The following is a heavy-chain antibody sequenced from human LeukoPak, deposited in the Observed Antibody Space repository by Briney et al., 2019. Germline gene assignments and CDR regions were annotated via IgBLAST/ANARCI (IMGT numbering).Heavy chain of an antibody. V-gene: IGHV3-30*18. J-gene: IGHJ4*02. CDR1: GFTFSSYG. CDR3: AKQSSAWYTAPNDY. Sequence: PGGSLRLSCSASGFTFSSYGMHWVRQAPGKGLGWVAGTSYDGSNQYYADSVKGRFTISRDNSKNTLYLQMNSLRAEDTAVYYCAKQSSAWYTAPNDYWGQGTLVTVSS. CDR2: TSYDGSNQ. D-gene: IGHD6-19*01.